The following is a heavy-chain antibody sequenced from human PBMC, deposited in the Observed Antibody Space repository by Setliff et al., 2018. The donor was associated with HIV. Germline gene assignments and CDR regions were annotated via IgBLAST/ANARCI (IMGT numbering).Heavy chain of an antibody. V-gene: IGHV4-59*08. CDR1: GGSISSYY. Sequence: SETLSLTCTVSGGSISSYYWSWIRQPPGKGLEWTGYIYYSGNTNYNPSLKSRVTISVDTSKKQFSLKLSSVIAADTAVYYCARHHNTMVRGVAYFQHWGQGTLVTVSS. J-gene: IGHJ1*01. CDR2: IYYSGNT. CDR3: ARHHNTMVRGVAYFQH. D-gene: IGHD3-10*01.